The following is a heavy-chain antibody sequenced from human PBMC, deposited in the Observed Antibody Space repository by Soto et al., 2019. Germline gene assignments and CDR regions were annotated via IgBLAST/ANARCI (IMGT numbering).Heavy chain of an antibody. CDR1: GGSISSYY. CDR3: ARRDFSTGYYRESDP. D-gene: IGHD3-3*01. Sequence: SETLSLTCTVSGGSISSYYWSWIRQPPGKGLEWIGYIYYSGSTNYNPSLKSRVTISVDTSKNQFSLKLSSVTAADTAVYYCARRDFSTGYYRESDPWRHGTLVTVSS. J-gene: IGHJ5*02. V-gene: IGHV4-59*08. CDR2: IYYSGST.